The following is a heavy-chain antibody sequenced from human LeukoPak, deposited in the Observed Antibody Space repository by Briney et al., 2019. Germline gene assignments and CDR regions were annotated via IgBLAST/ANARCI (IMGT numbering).Heavy chain of an antibody. D-gene: IGHD6-13*01. V-gene: IGHV4-59*01. CDR2: IYYNGST. J-gene: IGHJ1*01. CDR3: ARSKLSIWDEYFQH. Sequence: SETLSLTCTVSRGSISSYYWSWIRQPPGKGLEWIGYIYYNGSTNYNPSLKSRVTISVDTAKNHFSLKLSSVTAADTAIYYCARSKLSIWDEYFQHWGQGTLVTVSS. CDR1: RGSISSYY.